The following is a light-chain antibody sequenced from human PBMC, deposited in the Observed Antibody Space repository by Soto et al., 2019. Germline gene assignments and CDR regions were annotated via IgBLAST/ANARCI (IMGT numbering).Light chain of an antibody. J-gene: IGLJ1*01. Sequence: QSVLTQPPSASGTPGQRVTISCSGSSSNIGSNYVYWYQQLPGTAPKLLIYSNNQRPSGVPGRFSGSKSGTSASLAISGLRSEDEADYYCAAWDDSLSGYVFGTGTKVTVL. CDR1: SSNIGSNY. V-gene: IGLV1-47*02. CDR3: AAWDDSLSGYV. CDR2: SNN.